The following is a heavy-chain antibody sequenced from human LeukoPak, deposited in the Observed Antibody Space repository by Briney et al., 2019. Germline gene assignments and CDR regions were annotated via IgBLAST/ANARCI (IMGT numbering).Heavy chain of an antibody. D-gene: IGHD3-10*01. CDR3: AREHLWFGDLDEAYYYYYMDV. CDR1: GGTFSSYA. CDR2: IIPIFGTA. J-gene: IGHJ6*03. V-gene: IGHV1-69*13. Sequence: ASVKVSCKASGGTFSSYAISWVRQAPGQGLEWMGGIIPIFGTANYAQKFQGRVTITADESTSTAYMELSRLRSEDTAVYYCAREHLWFGDLDEAYYYYYMDVWGKGTTVTISS.